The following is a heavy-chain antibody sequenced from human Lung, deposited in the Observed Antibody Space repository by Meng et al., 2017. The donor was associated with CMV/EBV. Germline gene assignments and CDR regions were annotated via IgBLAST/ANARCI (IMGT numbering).Heavy chain of an antibody. CDR3: ARAFGGTIFGVVNYYYGMDV. CDR2: INHSGST. CDR1: GGSFSGYY. J-gene: IGHJ6*02. Sequence: GSLRLXXAVYGGSFSGYYWSWIRQPPGKGLEWIGEINHSGSTNYNPSLKSRVTISVDTSKNQFSLKLSSVTAADTAVYYCARAFGGTIFGVVNYYYGMDVWGQGXTVXV. D-gene: IGHD3-3*01. V-gene: IGHV4-34*01.